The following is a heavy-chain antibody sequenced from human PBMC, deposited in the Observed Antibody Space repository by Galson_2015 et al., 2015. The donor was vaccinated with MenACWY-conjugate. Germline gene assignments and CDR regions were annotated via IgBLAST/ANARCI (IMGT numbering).Heavy chain of an antibody. CDR1: GFGFRGYA. CDR2: ISASGGTT. V-gene: IGHV3-23*01. D-gene: IGHD3-16*02. Sequence: LILSCAASGFGFRGYALGWVRQAPGPGLQCVSSISASGGTTHYADSVKGRFTISRDNSKNILYLEMNSLTAEDTALYHCAKGPLMTLGLSWFDPWGQGTLVTVSS. CDR3: AKGPLMTLGLSWFDP. J-gene: IGHJ5*02.